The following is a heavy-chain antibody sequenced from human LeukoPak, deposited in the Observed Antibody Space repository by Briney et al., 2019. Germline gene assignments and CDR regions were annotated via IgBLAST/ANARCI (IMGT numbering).Heavy chain of an antibody. V-gene: IGHV3-53*01. CDR2: IYSDGST. CDR3: AKDFFTYYYDSSGYYPFDY. D-gene: IGHD3-22*01. Sequence: GGSLRLSCAASGFTVSSNYMTWVRQAPGKGLEWVSTIYSDGSTYHADSVKGRFTISRDNSKNTLYLQMNSLRAEDTAVYYCAKDFFTYYYDSSGYYPFDYWGQGTLVTVSS. CDR1: GFTVSSNY. J-gene: IGHJ4*02.